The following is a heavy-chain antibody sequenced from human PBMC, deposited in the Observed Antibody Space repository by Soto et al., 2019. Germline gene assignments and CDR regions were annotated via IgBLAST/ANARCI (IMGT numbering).Heavy chain of an antibody. J-gene: IGHJ6*02. CDR2: IIPMYGTA. CDR1: GDTFSSYG. Sequence: QVQLVQSGAEVKKPGSSVKVSCKVSGDTFSSYGISWVRQAPGQGLEWMGGIIPMYGTANYSQKFQGRVTITADEPTTAAYMELSSLRSEDTAVYRCVRDHGYGTSRSCYRDYYYYGMDVWGQGTTVTVSS. CDR3: VRDHGYGTSRSCYRDYYYYGMDV. V-gene: IGHV1-69*01. D-gene: IGHD2-2*02.